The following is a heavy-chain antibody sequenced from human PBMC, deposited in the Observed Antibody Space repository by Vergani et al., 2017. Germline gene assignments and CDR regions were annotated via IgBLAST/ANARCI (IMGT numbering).Heavy chain of an antibody. V-gene: IGHV1-69*08. CDR2: IIPVLGKT. D-gene: IGHD2-21*02. CDR3: ARDPRGYGGDPEDYYYGMDV. CDR1: GATFRSNT. Sequence: QVKLVQSGAEVKKPGSSVKVSCKASGATFRSNTISWVRQVPGQGLEWRGRIIPVLGKTKYAQDFQGRLTITADTSTSTAYMELTSLRSQDTAVYYCARDPRGYGGDPEDYYYGMDVWGQGTTVTVSS. J-gene: IGHJ6*02.